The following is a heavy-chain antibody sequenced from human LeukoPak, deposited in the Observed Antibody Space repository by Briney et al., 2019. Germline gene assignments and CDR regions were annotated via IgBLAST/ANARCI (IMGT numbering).Heavy chain of an antibody. Sequence: SGTLSLTCAVYAGSFSGYYWSWIRQPPGKGLEWIGEINHSGSTNYNPSLKSRVTISVDTSKNQFSLKLSSVTAADTVVYYCARERFAIGPPYYWGQGTLVTVSS. V-gene: IGHV4-34*01. CDR1: AGSFSGYY. D-gene: IGHD2-21*01. CDR3: ARERFAIGPPYY. J-gene: IGHJ4*02. CDR2: INHSGST.